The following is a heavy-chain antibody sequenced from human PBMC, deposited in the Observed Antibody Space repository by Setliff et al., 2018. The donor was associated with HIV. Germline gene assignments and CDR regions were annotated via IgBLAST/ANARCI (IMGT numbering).Heavy chain of an antibody. D-gene: IGHD3-10*01. CDR2: INPNTGNP. CDR3: ARGSYYGAGSIDAFDI. Sequence: ASVKVSCKASGYTFTSYAMNGVRRAPGQGLEWMGWINPNTGNPTYAQGFTGRFGFSLATSVSTAYLQISSLKDEDTAVYYCARGSYYGAGSIDAFDIWGQGTMVTVS. CDR1: GYTFTSYA. J-gene: IGHJ3*02. V-gene: IGHV7-4-1*02.